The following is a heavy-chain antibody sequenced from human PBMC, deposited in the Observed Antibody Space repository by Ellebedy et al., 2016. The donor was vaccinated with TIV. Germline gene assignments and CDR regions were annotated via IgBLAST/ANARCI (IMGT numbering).Heavy chain of an antibody. Sequence: GESLKISCAASGFTFSRFWMAWVRQAPGKGLEWVATINQGGSETYYVDSVKGRFTISRDNSKNSLYLHMTSLRADDTALYYCASAARGSGAYESFWGQGTLVTVSS. CDR2: INQGGSET. CDR1: GFTFSRFW. V-gene: IGHV3-7*01. CDR3: ASAARGSGAYESF. D-gene: IGHD5-12*01. J-gene: IGHJ4*02.